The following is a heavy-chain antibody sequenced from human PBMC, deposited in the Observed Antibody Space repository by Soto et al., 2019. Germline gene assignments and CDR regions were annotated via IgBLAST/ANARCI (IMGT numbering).Heavy chain of an antibody. CDR3: ARGMTPPGAPAWYYFDS. Sequence: SETLSLTGTVSGASITGTSYWSWIRQPAGKGLEWIGRFSLSGTTNYNPSLRSRVTMSADVSKNQFSLRLTPVTAADTALYYCARGMTPPGAPAWYYFDSWGQGTLVTVSS. V-gene: IGHV4-4*07. D-gene: IGHD2-8*02. J-gene: IGHJ4*02. CDR1: GASITGTSY. CDR2: FSLSGTT.